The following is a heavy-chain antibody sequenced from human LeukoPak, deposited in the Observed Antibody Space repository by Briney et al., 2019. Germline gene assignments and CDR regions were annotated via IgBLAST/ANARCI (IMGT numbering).Heavy chain of an antibody. J-gene: IGHJ4*02. V-gene: IGHV3-13*01. CDR2: IGTAGDT. D-gene: IGHD3-3*01. CDR3: ARATSGLDY. Sequence: GGSLRLSCAASGFTFSSYDMHWVRQAAGKGLEWVSSIGTAGDTYYPGSVKGRFTISRENAKNSLCLQMNSLRAGDTAVCYCARATSGLDYWGQGTLVTVSS. CDR1: GFTFSSYD.